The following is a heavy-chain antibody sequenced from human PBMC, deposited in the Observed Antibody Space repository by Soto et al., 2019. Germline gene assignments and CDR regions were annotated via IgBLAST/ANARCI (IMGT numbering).Heavy chain of an antibody. J-gene: IGHJ4*02. D-gene: IGHD3-22*01. V-gene: IGHV3-74*01. CDR3: TTDPVTMIVVVPSSG. CDR2: INSDGSST. Sequence: GKGLVWVSRINSDGSSTSYADSVKGRFTISRDNAKNTLYLQMNSLKTEDTAVYYSTTDPVTMIVVVPSSGWGQGTLVTVSS.